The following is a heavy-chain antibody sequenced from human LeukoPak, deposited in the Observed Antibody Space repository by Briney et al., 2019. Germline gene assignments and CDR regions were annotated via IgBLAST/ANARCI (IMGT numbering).Heavy chain of an antibody. J-gene: IGHJ3*02. V-gene: IGHV4-30-2*02. CDR1: GGSISSTGFY. D-gene: IGHD6-19*01. CDR2: IYYTGST. CDR3: ARRPIAVAGRDAYDI. Sequence: SQTLSLTCTVSGGSISSTGFYWTWIRQPPGKGLEWIGHIYYTGSTHYNSSLKSRVTISVDTSKNQFSLKLSSVTAADTAVYYCARRPIAVAGRDAYDIWGQGTMVTVSS.